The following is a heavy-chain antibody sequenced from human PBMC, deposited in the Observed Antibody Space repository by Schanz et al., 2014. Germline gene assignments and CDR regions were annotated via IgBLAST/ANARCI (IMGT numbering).Heavy chain of an antibody. J-gene: IGHJ4*02. V-gene: IGHV3-33*01. Sequence: QVQLVESGGGVVRPGRSLRLSCATSGFTFSRFGMHWVRQAPGKGPEWVANIGYDGSEKYYADSVKGRFTISRDNPKKTLYLQMNSLRAEDTAVYYCASPPISVAGRLADYWGQGILVAVSS. CDR1: GFTFSRFG. CDR2: IGYDGSEK. D-gene: IGHD6-19*01. CDR3: ASPPISVAGRLADY.